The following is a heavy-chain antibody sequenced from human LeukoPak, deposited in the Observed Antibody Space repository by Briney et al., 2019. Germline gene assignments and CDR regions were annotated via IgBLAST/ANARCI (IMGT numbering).Heavy chain of an antibody. CDR1: GFTFSSYW. CDR3: ARDLFPYYDILTGYVYYYGMDV. V-gene: IGHV3-7*05. CDR2: IKQDGSEK. Sequence: GGSLRLSCAASGFTFSSYWMSWVRQAPGKGMEWVANIKQDGSEKYYVDSVKGRFTISRDNAKNSLYLQMNSLRAEDTAVYYCARDLFPYYDILTGYVYYYGMDVWGQGTTVTVSS. D-gene: IGHD3-9*01. J-gene: IGHJ6*02.